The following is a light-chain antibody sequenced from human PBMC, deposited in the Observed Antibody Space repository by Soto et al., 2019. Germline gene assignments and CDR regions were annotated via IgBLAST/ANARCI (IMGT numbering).Light chain of an antibody. J-gene: IGKJ2*01. CDR2: GAS. CDR3: QQYDSWPPSYT. CDR1: QSGGSY. V-gene: IGKV3-15*01. Sequence: EIVMTQSPATLSVYLGDRATLYCRASQSGGSYLAWYQQKPCQAPRLLIYGASPRATVIPARFSGSGYEPDFTLPLSSLQSDYVAVYYCQQYDSWPPSYTLGQGTQLEIK.